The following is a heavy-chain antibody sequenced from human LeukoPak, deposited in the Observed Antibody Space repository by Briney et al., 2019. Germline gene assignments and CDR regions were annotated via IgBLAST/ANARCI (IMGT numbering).Heavy chain of an antibody. CDR1: GFIFDDYD. CDR3: AELGITMIGGV. Sequence: PGGSLRLSCAASGFIFDDYDLNWVRQAPGKGLEWVSGISWNGRNTAYAESLKGRFTISRDNAKNSLYLQMNSLRAEDTAVYYCAELGITMIGGVWGKGTTVTISS. CDR2: ISWNGRNT. J-gene: IGHJ6*04. D-gene: IGHD3-10*02. V-gene: IGHV3-20*04.